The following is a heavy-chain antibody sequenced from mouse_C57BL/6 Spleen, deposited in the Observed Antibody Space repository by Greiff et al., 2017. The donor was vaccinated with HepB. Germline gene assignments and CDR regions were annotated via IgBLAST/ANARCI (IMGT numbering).Heavy chain of an antibody. CDR2: INPGSGGT. J-gene: IGHJ3*01. Sequence: QVQLQQSGAELVRPGTSVKVSCKASGYAFTNYLIEWVKQRPGQGLEWIGVINPGSGGTNYNEKFKGKATLTADKSSSTAYMQLSSLTSEDSAVYFCARGGDYGAYWGQGTLVTVSA. CDR1: GYAFTNYL. CDR3: ARGGDYGAY. D-gene: IGHD2-4*01. V-gene: IGHV1-54*01.